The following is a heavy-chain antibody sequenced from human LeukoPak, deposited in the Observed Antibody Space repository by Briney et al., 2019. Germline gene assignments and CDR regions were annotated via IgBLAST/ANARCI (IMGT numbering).Heavy chain of an antibody. V-gene: IGHV1-8*01. CDR3: ARVFNNRYKWNYGY. CDR1: GYTFTSYD. J-gene: IGHJ4*02. Sequence: ASVKVSCKASGYTFTSYDINWVRQATGQGLEWMGWMNPNSGNTGYAQKFKGRVTMTRNTSISTAYMELSSLRSEDTAVYYCARVFNNRYKWNYGYWGQGTLVTVSS. CDR2: MNPNSGNT. D-gene: IGHD1-7*01.